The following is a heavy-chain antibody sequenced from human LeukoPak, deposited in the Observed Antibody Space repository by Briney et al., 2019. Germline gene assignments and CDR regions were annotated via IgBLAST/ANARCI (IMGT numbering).Heavy chain of an antibody. V-gene: IGHV1-2*04. Sequence: ASVKVSCKASGYTFTGYYMHWVRQAPGQGLEWMGWINPNSGGTNYAQKFQGWVTMTRDTSISTAYMELSRLRSDDTAVYYCAKGSYNYDSSADYMDVWGKGTTVTVSS. J-gene: IGHJ6*03. D-gene: IGHD3-22*01. CDR1: GYTFTGYY. CDR2: INPNSGGT. CDR3: AKGSYNYDSSADYMDV.